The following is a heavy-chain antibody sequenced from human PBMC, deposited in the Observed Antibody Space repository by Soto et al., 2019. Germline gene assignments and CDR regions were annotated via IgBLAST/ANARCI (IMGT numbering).Heavy chain of an antibody. Sequence: GSLRLSFASSVFTFSSYWISWVLQAPGKGRELVANIKQDGSEKYYVDSVKGRFTISRDNAKNSLYLQMNSLRAEDTAVYYCARQPGIAVRCAYYYYHAMEVWGQGTTVNVSS. CDR2: IKQDGSEK. V-gene: IGHV3-7*03. J-gene: IGHJ6*02. D-gene: IGHD6-19*01. CDR3: ARQPGIAVRCAYYYYHAMEV. CDR1: VFTFSSYW.